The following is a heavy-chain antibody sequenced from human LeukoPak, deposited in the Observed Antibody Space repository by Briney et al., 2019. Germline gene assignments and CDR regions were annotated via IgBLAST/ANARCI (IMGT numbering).Heavy chain of an antibody. D-gene: IGHD6-13*01. Sequence: SETLSLTCAVYGGSFSGYYWSWIRQPPGKGLEWIGEINHSGSTNYNPSLKSRVTISVDTSKNQFSLKLSSVTAADTAVYYCARHDYSCSSSWFDPWGQGTLVTVSS. J-gene: IGHJ5*02. CDR1: GGSFSGYY. V-gene: IGHV4-34*01. CDR3: ARHDYSCSSSWFDP. CDR2: INHSGST.